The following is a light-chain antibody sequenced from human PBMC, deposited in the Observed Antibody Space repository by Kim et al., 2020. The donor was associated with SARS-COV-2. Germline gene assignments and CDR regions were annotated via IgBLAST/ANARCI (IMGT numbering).Light chain of an antibody. V-gene: IGKV3-15*01. CDR1: RSVGSS. CDR3: LQYNNWPSWT. J-gene: IGKJ1*01. CDR2: GAS. Sequence: SPGNRATLSCRASRSVGSSLAWYQQKPGRAPRLLIYGASTRATGFPARFSGSGSGTDFTLTISSVQPEDVAVYFCLQYNNWPSWTFGRGTKVDIK.